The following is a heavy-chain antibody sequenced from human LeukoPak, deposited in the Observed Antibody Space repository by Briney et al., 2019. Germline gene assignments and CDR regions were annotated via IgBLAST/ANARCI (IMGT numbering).Heavy chain of an antibody. Sequence: PGGSLRLSCAAPGFTLSSYAMSWVRPGPGKGLGWVSAICVSGNTYHADYVKGRFTISSDSSKNTLYLQMNSQRAGDAAVYYCAKAPVTTCSGAYCYPFDYWSQGTRVTVSS. J-gene: IGHJ4*02. CDR3: AKAPVTTCSGAYCYPFDY. D-gene: IGHD2-15*01. CDR2: ICVSGNT. V-gene: IGHV3-23*01. CDR1: GFTLSSYA.